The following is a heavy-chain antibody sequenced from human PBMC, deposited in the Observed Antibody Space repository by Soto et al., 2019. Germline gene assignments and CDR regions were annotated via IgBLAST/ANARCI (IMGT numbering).Heavy chain of an antibody. CDR1: GYTFAAYY. J-gene: IGHJ4*02. V-gene: IGHV1-2*02. Sequence: QVQLVQSGAEVKKPGASVKVSCKTSGYTFAAYYIHWIRQAPGQGLEWMGWINPNSGGTVYAQNFQDRVTMTRDTSISTAYMELRRLNSDDTAVYYCARDPDYRDYWGYFFDSWGQGTPVTVSS. CDR3: ARDPDYRDYWGYFFDS. D-gene: IGHD4-17*01. CDR2: INPNSGGT.